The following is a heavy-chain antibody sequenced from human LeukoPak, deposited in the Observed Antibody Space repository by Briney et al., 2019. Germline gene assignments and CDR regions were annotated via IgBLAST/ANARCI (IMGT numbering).Heavy chain of an antibody. CDR1: GYTFTSYG. J-gene: IGHJ4*02. V-gene: IGHV1-18*01. CDR2: ISAYNGNT. D-gene: IGHD3-9*01. CDR3: ARETGDILTGTTPGGLDY. Sequence: GGSVKVSCKASGYTFTSYGISWVRQAPGQGLEWMGWISAYNGNTNYAQKLQGRVTMTTDTSTSTAYMELRSLRSDDTAVYYCARETGDILTGTTPGGLDYWGQGTLVTVSS.